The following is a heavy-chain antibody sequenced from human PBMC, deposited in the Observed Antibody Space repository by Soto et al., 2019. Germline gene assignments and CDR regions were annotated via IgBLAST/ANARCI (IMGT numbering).Heavy chain of an antibody. D-gene: IGHD2-15*01. CDR3: ARGVARHDPLAI. J-gene: IGHJ3*02. CDR1: GYTFTSYA. CDR2: INAGNGNT. Sequence: ASVKVSCKASGYTFTSYAMHWVRQAPGQRLEWMGWINAGNGNTKYSQKFQGRVTITRDTSASTAYMELSSLRSEDTAVYYCARGVARHDPLAIWGKGTMVTVSS. V-gene: IGHV1-3*01.